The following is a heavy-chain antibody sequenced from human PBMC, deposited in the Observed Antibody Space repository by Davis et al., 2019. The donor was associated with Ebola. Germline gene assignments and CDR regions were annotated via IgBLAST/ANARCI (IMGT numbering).Heavy chain of an antibody. V-gene: IGHV4-34*01. J-gene: IGHJ6*02. CDR3: ARSSGWYLRNYYYYYGMDV. Sequence: SETLSLTCAVYGGSFSGYYWSWIRQPPGKGLEWIGEINHSGSTNYNPSLKSRVTISVDTSKNQFSLKLSSVTAADTAVYYCARSSGWYLRNYYYYYGMDVWGQGTTVTVSS. D-gene: IGHD6-19*01. CDR2: INHSGST. CDR1: GGSFSGYY.